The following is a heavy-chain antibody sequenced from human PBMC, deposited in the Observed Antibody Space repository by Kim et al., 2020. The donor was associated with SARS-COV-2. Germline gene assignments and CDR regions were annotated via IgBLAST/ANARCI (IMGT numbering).Heavy chain of an antibody. D-gene: IGHD1-7*01. J-gene: IGHJ3*02. CDR3: ATVRITGTPNAFDI. CDR1: GYTLTELS. V-gene: IGHV1-24*01. Sequence: ASVKVSCKVSGYTLTELSMHWVRQAPGKGLEWMGGFDPEDGETIYAQKFQGIVTMTEDTSTDTAYMELSSLRSEDTAVYYCATVRITGTPNAFDIWGQGTMVTVSS. CDR2: FDPEDGET.